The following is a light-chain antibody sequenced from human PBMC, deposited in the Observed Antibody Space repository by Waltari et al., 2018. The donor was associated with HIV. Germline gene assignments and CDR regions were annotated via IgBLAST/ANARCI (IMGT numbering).Light chain of an antibody. CDR2: WAS. J-gene: IGKJ1*01. CDR1: QSVLYSSDNKNY. Sequence: DIVMTQSPDSLAVSLGETATINCKSSQSVLYSSDNKNYLAWSQQKPGQPPKLLIYWASTRESGVPDRFSGSGAGTDFTLAISSLQAEDVAVYYCHQYYSAPCTFGQGTKVEI. CDR3: HQYYSAPCT. V-gene: IGKV4-1*01.